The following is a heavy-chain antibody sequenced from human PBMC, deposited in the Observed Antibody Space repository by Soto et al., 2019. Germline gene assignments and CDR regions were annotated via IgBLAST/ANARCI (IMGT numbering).Heavy chain of an antibody. V-gene: IGHV4-31*03. CDR1: GGSISSGGYY. CDR3: AREWREMATIMDYFDY. J-gene: IGHJ4*02. D-gene: IGHD5-12*01. CDR2: IYYSGST. Sequence: PSETLSLTCTVSGGSISSGGYYWSWIRQHPGKGLEWIGYIYYSGSTYYNPSLKSRVTISVDTSKNQFSLKLSSVTAADTAVYYCAREWREMATIMDYFDYWGQGTLVTVSS.